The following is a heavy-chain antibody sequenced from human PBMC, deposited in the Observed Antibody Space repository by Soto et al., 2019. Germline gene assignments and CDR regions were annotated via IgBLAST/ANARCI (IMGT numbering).Heavy chain of an antibody. CDR1: GFTFSSYG. D-gene: IGHD3-3*01. Sequence: GGSLRLSCAASGFTFSSYGMHWVRQAPGKGLEWVAVIWYDGSNKYYADSVKGRFTISRDNSKNTLYLQMNSLRAEDTAVYYCARDSTGYDFWSGPNRWFDPWGQGTLVTVS. CDR3: ARDSTGYDFWSGPNRWFDP. V-gene: IGHV3-33*01. CDR2: IWYDGSNK. J-gene: IGHJ5*02.